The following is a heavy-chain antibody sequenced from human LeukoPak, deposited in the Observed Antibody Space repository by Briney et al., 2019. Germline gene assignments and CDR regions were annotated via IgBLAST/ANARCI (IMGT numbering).Heavy chain of an antibody. J-gene: IGHJ4*02. D-gene: IGHD6-19*01. Sequence: ASVKVSCKASGCTFTSYAMHWVRQAPGQRLEWMGWINAGNGNTKYSQKFQGRVTITRDTSASTAYMELSSLRSEDTAVYYCARDNVAVAGNDYWGQGTLVTVSS. V-gene: IGHV1-3*01. CDR2: INAGNGNT. CDR3: ARDNVAVAGNDY. CDR1: GCTFTSYA.